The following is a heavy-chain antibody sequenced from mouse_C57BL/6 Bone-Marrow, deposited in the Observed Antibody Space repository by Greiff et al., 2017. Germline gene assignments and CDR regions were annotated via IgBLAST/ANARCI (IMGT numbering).Heavy chain of an antibody. CDR1: GFTFSSYG. V-gene: IGHV5-6*01. CDR3: ASDFDV. Sequence: EVQLVESGGDLVKPGGSLKLSCAASGFTFSSYGMSWVRQTPDKRLEWVATISSGGSYTYYPDSVKGRFTISRDNAKNTLYLQMSSLKSEDTAMYYCASDFDVWGTGTTVTVSS. J-gene: IGHJ1*03. CDR2: ISSGGSYT.